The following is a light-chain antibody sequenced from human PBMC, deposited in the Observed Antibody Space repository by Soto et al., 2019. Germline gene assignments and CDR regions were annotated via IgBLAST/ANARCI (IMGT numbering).Light chain of an antibody. CDR2: AAS. CDR1: QDINSR. CDR3: LQVKSFPRT. Sequence: DIQMTQSPSSVSASVVDTFTITFLASQDINSRLAWFQQKPGRAPKYLIQAASILQSGFPSRFAGSGSGTDFTLTINTLQPEDFATYYCLQVKSFPRTFGQGTKVDIK. V-gene: IGKV1-12*01. J-gene: IGKJ1*01.